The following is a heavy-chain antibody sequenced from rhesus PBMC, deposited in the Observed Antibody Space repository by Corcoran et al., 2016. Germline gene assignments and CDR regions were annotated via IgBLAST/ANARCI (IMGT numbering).Heavy chain of an antibody. CDR2: MSSVGDST. V-gene: IGHV3S5*01. D-gene: IGHD3-34*01. J-gene: IGHJ4*01. Sequence: EVQLVATGGGLVQPGGSLKLSCAASGFTFSSFGMSWVRQVPGKGREWCSAMSSVGDSTFYAESGKGRFTNSRDNSKNTLSLQMNSLRAEDTAVYYCAKDWGYWGQGVLVTVSS. CDR1: GFTFSSFG. CDR3: AKDWGY.